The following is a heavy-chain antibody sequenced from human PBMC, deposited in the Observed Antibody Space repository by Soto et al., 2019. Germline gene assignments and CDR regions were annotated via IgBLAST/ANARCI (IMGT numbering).Heavy chain of an antibody. J-gene: IGHJ4*02. CDR2: IKQEGSEK. CDR1: TFTFSSNR. V-gene: IGHV3-7*01. CDR3: ARRYCSGASCYFDD. Sequence: EVQLVESGGGLVQPGGSLRLSCVDSTFTFSSNRMSWVRQAPGKGLEWVANIKQEGSEKYYVDSVKGRLTISRDNAKNSLFLQMNSLRAEDTALYYCARRYCSGASCYFDDWGQGTLVTVSS. D-gene: IGHD2-15*01.